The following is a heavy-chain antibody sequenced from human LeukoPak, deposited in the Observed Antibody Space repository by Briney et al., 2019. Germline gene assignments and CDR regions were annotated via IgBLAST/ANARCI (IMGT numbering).Heavy chain of an antibody. CDR2: IWYDGSNK. V-gene: IGHV3-33*01. CDR3: ARGSEIAAPRPFDY. CDR1: GFTFSSYV. Sequence: GGSLRLSCAAPGFTFSSYVMHWVRQAPGKGLEWVAVIWYDGSNKYYADSVKGRFTISRDNSKNTLYLQMNSLRAEDTAVYYCARGSEIAAPRPFDYWGQGTLVTVSS. D-gene: IGHD6-13*01. J-gene: IGHJ4*02.